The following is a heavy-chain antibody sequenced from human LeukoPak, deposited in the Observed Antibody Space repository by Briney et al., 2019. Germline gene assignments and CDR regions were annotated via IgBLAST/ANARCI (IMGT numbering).Heavy chain of an antibody. D-gene: IGHD4-17*01. CDR2: FVYYTCST. J-gene: IGHJ5*02. CDR3: ARHPPVYLCYGDYGSGFCP. CDR1: GYIFTSNW. V-gene: IGHV5-10-1*01. Sequence: GESLNISCKGAGYIFTSNWNSWWRQLPGRDRVWLGGFVYYTCSTSYNPSFQGHLTISADMSISTSYLQWSSLKASDTAMYYCARHPPVYLCYGDYGSGFCPWGQGTLVTVSS.